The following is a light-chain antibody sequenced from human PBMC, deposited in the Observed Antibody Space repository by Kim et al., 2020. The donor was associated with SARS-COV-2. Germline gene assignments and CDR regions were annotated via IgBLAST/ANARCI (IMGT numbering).Light chain of an antibody. CDR3: SSYRGSSTLYV. Sequence: QSALTQPASVSGSPGQSITISCTGTSSDVGSYSFVSWYQQHPGKAPKLMIFDVSDRPSGVSDRFSGSKSGNMASLTISGLQAEDEADYYCSSYRGSSTLYVFGTGTKVTVL. J-gene: IGLJ1*01. CDR1: SSDVGSYSF. V-gene: IGLV2-14*03. CDR2: DVS.